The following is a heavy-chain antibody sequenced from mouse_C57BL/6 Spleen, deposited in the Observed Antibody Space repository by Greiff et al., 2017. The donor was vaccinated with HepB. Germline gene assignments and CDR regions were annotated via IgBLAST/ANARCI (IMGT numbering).Heavy chain of an antibody. V-gene: IGHV1-59*01. J-gene: IGHJ2*01. CDR2: IDPSDSYT. D-gene: IGHD2-5*01. CDR1: GYTFTSYW. CDR3: ARGTRCSKYVDFDY. Sequence: VQLQQPGAELVRPGTSVKLSCKASGYTFTSYWMHWVKQRPGQGLEWIGVIDPSDSYTNYNQKFKGKATLTVDTSSSTAYMQLSSLTSEDSAVYYGARGTRCSKYVDFDYWGQGTTLTVSS.